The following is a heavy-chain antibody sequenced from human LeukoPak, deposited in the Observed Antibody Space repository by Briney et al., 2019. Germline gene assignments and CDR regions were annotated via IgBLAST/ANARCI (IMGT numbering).Heavy chain of an antibody. CDR3: ARDRDDSSGYYYAVDFDY. Sequence: ASVKVSCKASGYTFTSYYMHWVRQAPGQGLEWMGIINPSGGSTNYAQKFQGRVTMTRDTSTSTVYMELSSLRSEDTAVYYCARDRDDSSGYYYAVDFDYWGQGALVTVSS. CDR1: GYTFTSYY. CDR2: INPSGGST. J-gene: IGHJ4*02. V-gene: IGHV1-46*01. D-gene: IGHD3-22*01.